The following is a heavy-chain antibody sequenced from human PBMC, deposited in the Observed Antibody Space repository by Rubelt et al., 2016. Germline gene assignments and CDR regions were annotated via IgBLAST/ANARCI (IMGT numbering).Heavy chain of an antibody. V-gene: IGHV3-30*02. CDR1: GFTFSSYA. CDR2: IRYDGSNK. J-gene: IGHJ1*01. Sequence: QVQLVESGGGVVQPGRSLRLSCAASGFTFSSYAMHWVRQAPGKGLEWVAFIRYDGSNKYYADSVKCRFTISRDNSKNTLYLQMNSLRAEDTAVYYCAKPARLDYGINAEYFQHWGQGTLVTVSS. CDR3: AKPARLDYGINAEYFQH. D-gene: IGHD4-17*01.